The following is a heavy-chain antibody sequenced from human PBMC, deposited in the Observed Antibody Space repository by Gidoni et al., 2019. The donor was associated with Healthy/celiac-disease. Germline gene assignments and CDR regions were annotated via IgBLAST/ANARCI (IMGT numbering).Heavy chain of an antibody. CDR3: ARDAVLGQYQDQYYYYGMDV. V-gene: IGHV3-53*01. D-gene: IGHD2-2*01. CDR1: GFTVSSNY. Sequence: EVQLVESGGGLIQPGVSLRLSCAASGFTVSSNYMSWVRQAPGKGLEWVSVIYSGGSTYYADSVKGRFTISRDNSKNTLYLQMNSLRAEDTAVYYCARDAVLGQYQDQYYYYGMDVWGQGTTVTVSS. CDR2: IYSGGST. J-gene: IGHJ6*02.